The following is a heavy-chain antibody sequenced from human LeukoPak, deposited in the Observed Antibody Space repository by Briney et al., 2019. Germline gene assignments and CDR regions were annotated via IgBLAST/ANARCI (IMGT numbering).Heavy chain of an antibody. V-gene: IGHV4-34*01. CDR1: GGSFSGYY. J-gene: IGHJ4*02. CDR2: INHSGST. D-gene: IGHD6-13*01. Sequence: SETLSLTCAVYGGSFSGYYWSWIRQPPGKGLEWIGEINHSGSTNYNPSLKSRVTMSVDTSKNQFSLKLSSVTAADTAVYYCARVGVAADFDYWGQGTLVTVSS. CDR3: ARVGVAADFDY.